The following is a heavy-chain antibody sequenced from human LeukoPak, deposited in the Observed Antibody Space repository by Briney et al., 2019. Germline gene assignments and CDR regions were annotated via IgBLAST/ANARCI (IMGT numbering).Heavy chain of an antibody. CDR1: GFTFSSYA. Sequence: GGSLRLSCAASGFTFSSYALSWVRQAPGKGLEWVSAISGSGGNTYYADSVKGRFTISRDNSKNALYQQMNGLRADDTAVYYCARVRGDIGASPFDYWGQGILVTVSS. V-gene: IGHV3-23*01. J-gene: IGHJ4*02. CDR3: ARVRGDIGASPFDY. CDR2: ISGSGGNT. D-gene: IGHD5-12*01.